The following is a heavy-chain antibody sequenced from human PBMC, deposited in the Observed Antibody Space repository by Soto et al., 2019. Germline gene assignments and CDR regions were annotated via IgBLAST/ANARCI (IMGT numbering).Heavy chain of an antibody. V-gene: IGHV4-34*01. J-gene: IGHJ6*02. CDR2: FHPRGIT. D-gene: IGHD5-18*01. Sequence: LSHTCTFFNANLGDHYWAWLSQSPDEGLEWIGEFHPRGITDYNPSLKSRLTLSLDRSKNLFSLKVASVTAADTGVYFCVRGKPSGYRFGPQTFFYYGLDVWGPGPRVTVSS. CDR3: VRGKPSGYRFGPQTFFYYGLDV. CDR1: NANLGDHY.